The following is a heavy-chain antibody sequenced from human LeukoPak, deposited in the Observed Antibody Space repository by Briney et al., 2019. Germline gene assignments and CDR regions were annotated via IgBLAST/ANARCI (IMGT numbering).Heavy chain of an antibody. V-gene: IGHV3-33*06. J-gene: IGHJ6*03. CDR2: IWYDGSNK. CDR1: GFTFSSYG. CDR3: AKDIYYYYYYMDV. Sequence: GGSLRLSCAASGFTFSSYGMHWVRQAPGKGLEWVAIIWYDGSNKYYADSVKGRFTIPRDNSKNTLYLQMNSLRAEDTAVYYCAKDIYYYYYYMDVWGKGTTVTVSS.